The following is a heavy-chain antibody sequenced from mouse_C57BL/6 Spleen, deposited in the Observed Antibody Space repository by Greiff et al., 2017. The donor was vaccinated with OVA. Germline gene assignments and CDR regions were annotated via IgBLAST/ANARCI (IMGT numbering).Heavy chain of an antibody. V-gene: IGHV5-17*01. D-gene: IGHD3-1*01. J-gene: IGHJ2*01. Sequence: EVKLVESGGGLVKPGGSLKLSCAASGFTFSDYGMHWVRQAPEKGLEWVAYISSGSSTIYYADTVKGRFTISRDNAKNTLFLQMTSLRSEDTAMYYCARRRAGAGVFDYWGQGTTLTVSS. CDR2: ISSGSSTI. CDR1: GFTFSDYG. CDR3: ARRRAGAGVFDY.